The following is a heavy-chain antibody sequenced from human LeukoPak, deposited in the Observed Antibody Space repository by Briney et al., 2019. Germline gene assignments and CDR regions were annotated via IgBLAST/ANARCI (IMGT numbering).Heavy chain of an antibody. J-gene: IGHJ4*02. V-gene: IGHV4-59*11. CDR2: IYYSGST. D-gene: IGHD5-24*01. CDR3: ARGSGWLHPYFDY. CDR1: GGSISSRY. Sequence: SETLSLTCTVSGGSISSRYWSWIRQPPGKGLEWIGYIYYSGSTNYNPSLKSRVTISVDTSKNQFSLKLSSVTAADTAVYYCARGSGWLHPYFDYWGQGTLVTVSS.